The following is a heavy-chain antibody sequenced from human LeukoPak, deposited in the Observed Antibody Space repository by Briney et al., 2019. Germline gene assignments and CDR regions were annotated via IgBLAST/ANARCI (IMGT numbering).Heavy chain of an antibody. CDR1: GGSFSGYY. D-gene: IGHD3-22*01. Sequence: SETLSLTCAVYGGSFSGYYWSWIRQPPGKGLEWIGEINHSGSTNYNPSLKSRVTISVDTSKNQFSLKLSSVTAADTAVYYCAGKIDISGYTEYFQHWGQGTLVTVSS. J-gene: IGHJ1*01. CDR3: AGKIDISGYTEYFQH. CDR2: INHSGST. V-gene: IGHV4-34*01.